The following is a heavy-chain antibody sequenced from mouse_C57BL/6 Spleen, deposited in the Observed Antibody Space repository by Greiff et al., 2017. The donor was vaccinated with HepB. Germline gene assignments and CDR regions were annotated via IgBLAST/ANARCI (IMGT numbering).Heavy chain of an antibody. CDR2: IYPGDGDT. J-gene: IGHJ2*01. V-gene: IGHV1-82*01. D-gene: IGHD1-1*01. CDR1: GYAFSSSW. Sequence: QVTLKESGPELVKPGASVKISCKASGYAFSSSWMNWVKQRPGKGLEWIGRIYPGDGDTNYNGKFKGKATLTADKSSSTAYMQLSSLTSEDSAVYFCARSPYYYGSLYYFDYWGQGTTLTVSS. CDR3: ARSPYYYGSLYYFDY.